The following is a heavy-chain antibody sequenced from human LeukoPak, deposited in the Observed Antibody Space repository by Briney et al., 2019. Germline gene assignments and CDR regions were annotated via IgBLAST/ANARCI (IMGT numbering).Heavy chain of an antibody. J-gene: IGHJ5*02. V-gene: IGHV1-2*02. CDR1: GYTFTGYY. CDR3: ARGPMYSGSHHES. CDR2: INPNSGST. D-gene: IGHD1-26*01. Sequence: ASVKVSCKASGYTFTGYYMHWVRQAPGQGLEWMGWINPNSGSTSNAQKFQGRVTMTRDTSISTAYMELSRLRSDDTAVYYCARGPMYSGSHHESWGQGTLVTVSS.